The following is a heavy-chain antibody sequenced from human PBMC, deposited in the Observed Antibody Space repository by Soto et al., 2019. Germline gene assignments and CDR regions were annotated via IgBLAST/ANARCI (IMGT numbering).Heavy chain of an antibody. Sequence: QVQLQESGPGLVKPSETLSLTCTVSGDSISSYYWSWIRQPPGKGLEWIGYISYSGSTNYNPSLKSRVSISVDTSKNQFSLILTSVTAADTAVYYCARRRDDFYGMDVWGQGTTVTVSS. V-gene: IGHV4-59*01. CDR2: ISYSGST. CDR3: ARRRDDFYGMDV. J-gene: IGHJ6*02. CDR1: GDSISSYY.